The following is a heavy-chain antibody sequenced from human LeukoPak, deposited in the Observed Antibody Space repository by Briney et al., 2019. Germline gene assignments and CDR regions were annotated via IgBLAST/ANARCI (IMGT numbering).Heavy chain of an antibody. D-gene: IGHD3-10*01. CDR3: AADYGSGSYYIDY. CDR2: IVVGGGNT. V-gene: IGHV1-58*02. Sequence: GASVKVSCKXSGFTFTSSAMQWVRQARGQRLEWIGWIVVGGGNTNYAQKFQERVTITRDMSTSTAYMEPSSLRSEDTAVYYCAADYGSGSYYIDYWGQGTLVTVSS. J-gene: IGHJ4*02. CDR1: GFTFTSSA.